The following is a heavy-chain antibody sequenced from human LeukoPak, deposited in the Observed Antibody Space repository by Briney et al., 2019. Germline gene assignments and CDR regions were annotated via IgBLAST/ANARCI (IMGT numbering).Heavy chain of an antibody. CDR1: GGSISSNSYY. Sequence: PSETLSLTCTVSGGSISSNSYYWSWIRQPPGKGLEWIGEINHSGSTNYNPSLKSRVTISVDTSKNQFSLKLSSVTAADTAVYYCAIPGYSSSWYSYWGQGTLVTVSS. V-gene: IGHV4-39*07. J-gene: IGHJ4*02. CDR3: AIPGYSSSWYSY. CDR2: INHSGST. D-gene: IGHD6-13*01.